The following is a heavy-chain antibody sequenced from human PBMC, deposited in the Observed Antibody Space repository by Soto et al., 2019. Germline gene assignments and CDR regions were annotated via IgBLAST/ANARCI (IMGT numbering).Heavy chain of an antibody. Sequence: QVQLVQSGPEVKKPGSSVKVSCKASGGTFSSYAISWVRQAPGQGLEWMGGIIPIFGTANYAQKFQGRVTITADESTSTAYMELSSLRSEDTAVYYCARDRRDGYNSRHYYYYGMDVWGQGTTVTVSS. V-gene: IGHV1-69*01. J-gene: IGHJ6*02. CDR1: GGTFSSYA. D-gene: IGHD5-12*01. CDR2: IIPIFGTA. CDR3: ARDRRDGYNSRHYYYYGMDV.